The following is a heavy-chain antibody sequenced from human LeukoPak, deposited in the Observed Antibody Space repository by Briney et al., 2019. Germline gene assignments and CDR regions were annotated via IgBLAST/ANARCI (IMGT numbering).Heavy chain of an antibody. CDR1: GYTFTGYY. J-gene: IGHJ4*02. CDR2: INPNSGGT. V-gene: IGHV1-2*02. CDR3: AKSTRGSGWYFFDY. Sequence: GASVKVSCKASGYTFTGYYMHWVRQAPGQGLEWMGWINPNSGGTNYALKFQGRVTMTRDTSISTAYMELSRLRSDDTAVYYCAKSTRGSGWYFFDYWGQGTLVTVSS. D-gene: IGHD6-19*01.